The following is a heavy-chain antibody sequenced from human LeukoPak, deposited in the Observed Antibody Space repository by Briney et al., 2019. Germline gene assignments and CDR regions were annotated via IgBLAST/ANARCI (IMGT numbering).Heavy chain of an antibody. CDR1: GFIFGNYW. V-gene: IGHV3-74*01. D-gene: IGHD5-18*01. CDR3: ARDAVDTANAV. J-gene: IGHJ6*02. Sequence: GGSLRLSCAASGFIFGNYWMHWVRHVPGKGLVWVARINPNGKITTYTDSVKGRFTISRDNAKNTLYLQMNSLSAEDTAVYYCARDAVDTANAVWGQGTTVTVSS. CDR2: INPNGKIT.